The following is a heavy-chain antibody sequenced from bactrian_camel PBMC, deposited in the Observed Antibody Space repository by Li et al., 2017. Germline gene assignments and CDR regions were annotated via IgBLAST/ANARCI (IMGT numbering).Heavy chain of an antibody. Sequence: LVESGGGSVQTGGSLALSCVAAKLTYSSNCMGWFRQAPGKEREGVAGIDTDGITSYADSVKGRFTISQDTAKNTLYLEMNSLKTEDTAMYYCVKPNPDARGGFDHWGQGTQVTVS. J-gene: IGHJ4*01. V-gene: IGHV3S53*01. CDR2: IDTDGIT. CDR1: KLTYSSNC. CDR3: VKPNPDARGGFDH. D-gene: IGHD1*01.